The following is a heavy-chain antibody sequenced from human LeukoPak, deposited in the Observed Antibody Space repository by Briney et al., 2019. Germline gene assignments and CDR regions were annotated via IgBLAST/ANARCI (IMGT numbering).Heavy chain of an antibody. CDR1: GFTFDDYA. J-gene: IGHJ4*02. V-gene: IGHV3-9*01. CDR2: ISWNSGGI. D-gene: IGHD2-8*02. CDR3: AKDNLTESYYFDY. Sequence: PGRSLRLSCAASGFTFDDYAMHWVRQAPGKGLEWVSGISWNSGGIGYADSVKGRFTISRDNAKDSLYLQMNSLRAEDTALYYCAKDNLTESYYFDYWGQGTLVTVSS.